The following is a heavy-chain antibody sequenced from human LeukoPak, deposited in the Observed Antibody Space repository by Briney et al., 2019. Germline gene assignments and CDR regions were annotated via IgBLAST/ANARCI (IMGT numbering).Heavy chain of an antibody. CDR3: VRKVGAPGSFDI. CDR1: QFSFTNNW. D-gene: IGHD1-26*01. J-gene: IGHJ3*02. Sequence: GGSLRLSCVGSQFSFTNNWMHWVRQVPGKGLMWVSRISRDGTVTDYADSVKGRFAISRDNAKNTLYLEMNSLRGEDTGLFYCVRKVGAPGSFDIWGQGTLVTVSS. CDR2: ISRDGTVT. V-gene: IGHV3-74*01.